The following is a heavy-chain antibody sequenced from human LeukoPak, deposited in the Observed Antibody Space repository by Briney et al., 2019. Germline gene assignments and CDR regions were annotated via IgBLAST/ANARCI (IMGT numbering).Heavy chain of an antibody. CDR2: IDNAGSIT. CDR3: ARSGNSFDSSGGGKIDY. D-gene: IGHD3-22*01. V-gene: IGHV3-74*03. Sequence: PGGSLRLSCAASGFTFSNYWIHWVRQAPGKGLVWVSRIDNAGSITTYADSVKGRFTISRDNSKNTVHLRMNSLRAEDTAVYYCARSGNSFDSSGGGKIDYWGQGTLVTVSS. J-gene: IGHJ4*02. CDR1: GFTFSNYW.